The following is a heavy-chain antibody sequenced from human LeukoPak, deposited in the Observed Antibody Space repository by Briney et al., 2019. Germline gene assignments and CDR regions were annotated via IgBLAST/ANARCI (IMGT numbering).Heavy chain of an antibody. CDR1: GFTFGSHW. CDR3: ARDHVVDGLVFDY. CDR2: INQDGSEK. Sequence: PGGSLRLSCAASGFTFGSHWMSWVRQAPGEGLEWVANINQDGSEKYYVDSVKGRFTISRDNTKNSLYLQMNSLRAEDTAIYYCARDHVVDGLVFDYWGQGALVTVSS. V-gene: IGHV3-7*03. J-gene: IGHJ4*02. D-gene: IGHD2-15*01.